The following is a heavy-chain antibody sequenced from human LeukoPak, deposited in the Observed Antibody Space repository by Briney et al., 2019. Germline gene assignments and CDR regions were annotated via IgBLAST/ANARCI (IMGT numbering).Heavy chain of an antibody. CDR1: GFTFSSYS. CDR3: ARVGCSSTSCYWEDAFDI. V-gene: IGHV3-21*01. D-gene: IGHD2-2*01. CDR2: ISSSSSYI. Sequence: GGSLRLSCAASGFTFSSYSMNWVRQALGKGLEWVSSISSSSSYIYYADSVKGRFTISRDNAKNSLYLQMNSLRAEDTAVYYCARVGCSSTSCYWEDAFDIWGQGTMVTVSS. J-gene: IGHJ3*02.